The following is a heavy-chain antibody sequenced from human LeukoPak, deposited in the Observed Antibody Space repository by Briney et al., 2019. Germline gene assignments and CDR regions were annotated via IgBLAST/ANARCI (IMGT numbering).Heavy chain of an antibody. V-gene: IGHV3-21*01. CDR1: GLTFSSYS. CDR2: ISSSSSYI. CDR3: ARDLGSSTTMIVIWSEGGFDY. J-gene: IGHJ4*02. D-gene: IGHD3-22*01. Sequence: GGSLRLSCAASGLTFSSYSMNWVRQAPGKGLEWVSSISSSSSYIYYADSVKGRFTISRDNAKNSLYLQMNSLRAEDTAVYYCARDLGSSTTMIVIWSEGGFDYWGQGTLVTVSS.